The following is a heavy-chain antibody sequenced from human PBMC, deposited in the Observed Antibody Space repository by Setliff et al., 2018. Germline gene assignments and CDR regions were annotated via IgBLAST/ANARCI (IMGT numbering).Heavy chain of an antibody. CDR3: ARDTSSDWAAWFDP. V-gene: IGHV4-61*02. J-gene: IGHJ5*02. Sequence: SETLSLTCTVSGDSISSSRYYWSWIRRPAGKGLEWIGRVFVSGSTNYNPSLKSRVTMSVDTSKNQFSLKLTSVTAADTAMYYCARDTSSDWAAWFDPWSQGILVTVSS. D-gene: IGHD6-19*01. CDR1: GDSISSSRYY. CDR2: VFVSGST.